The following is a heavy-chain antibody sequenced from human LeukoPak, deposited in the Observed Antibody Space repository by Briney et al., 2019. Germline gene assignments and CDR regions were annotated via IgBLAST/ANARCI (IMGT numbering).Heavy chain of an antibody. Sequence: SETLSLTCPVSGGSISRYYWSWIRQPPGKGLEWIGYIYYSGSTNYNPSLKSRVTISVDTSKNQFSLKLSSVTAADTAVYYCARSRWFDSWGQGTLVTVSS. CDR1: GGSISRYY. V-gene: IGHV4-59*01. J-gene: IGHJ5*01. CDR3: ARSRWFDS. CDR2: IYYSGST.